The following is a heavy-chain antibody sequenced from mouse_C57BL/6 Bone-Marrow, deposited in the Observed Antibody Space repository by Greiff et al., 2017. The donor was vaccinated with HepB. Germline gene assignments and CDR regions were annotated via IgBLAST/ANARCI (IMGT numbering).Heavy chain of an antibody. D-gene: IGHD2-2*01. Sequence: VQLQQSGAELARPGASVKLSCKASGYTFTSYGLSWVKQRTGQGLEWIGEIYPRSGNTYYNEKFKGKATLTADKSSSTAYMELRSLTSEDSAVYFCARGLLWLRRYYFDYWGQGTTLTVSS. CDR3: ARGLLWLRRYYFDY. V-gene: IGHV1-81*01. CDR2: IYPRSGNT. CDR1: GYTFTSYG. J-gene: IGHJ2*01.